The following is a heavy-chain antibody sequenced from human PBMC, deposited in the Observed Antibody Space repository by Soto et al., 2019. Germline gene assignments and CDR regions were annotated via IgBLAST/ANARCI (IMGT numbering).Heavy chain of an antibody. Sequence: GGSLRLSCAASGFTFSSFGMHWFRQAPGKGLEWVAVISYDGTEEKYADSVKGRATVSRDNSKNTVYLQMNRLRGDDSAIYYCAKGRFDVVTISPFDHWGQGTLVTVS. D-gene: IGHD3-3*02. J-gene: IGHJ4*01. CDR1: GFTFSSFG. CDR3: AKGRFDVVTISPFDH. V-gene: IGHV3-30*18. CDR2: ISYDGTEE.